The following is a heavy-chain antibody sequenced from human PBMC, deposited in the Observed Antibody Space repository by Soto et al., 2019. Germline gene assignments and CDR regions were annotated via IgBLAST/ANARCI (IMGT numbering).Heavy chain of an antibody. J-gene: IGHJ3*02. CDR1: GFIFSSYS. V-gene: IGHV3-30-3*01. Sequence: QVQLVESEGGGVQPGRSLRLSCAASGFIFSSYSMHWVRQAPGKGLEWVAIISNDGSNKYYVDSVKGRFTISRDNSNNTLSLQMNSLRAEDTAVYYCARDQFLDAFDIWGQGTMVTVSS. CDR3: ARDQFLDAFDI. D-gene: IGHD2-21*01. CDR2: ISNDGSNK.